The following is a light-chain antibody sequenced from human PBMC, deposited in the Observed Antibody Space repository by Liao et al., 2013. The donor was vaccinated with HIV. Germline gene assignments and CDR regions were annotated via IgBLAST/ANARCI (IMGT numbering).Light chain of an antibody. J-gene: IGLJ2*01. Sequence: SYELTQPPSVSVSPGQTVSITCSGDKLDDKYTCWYQQKPGQSPVLVIYQDTKRPSGIPERFSGSNSGDTATLTIRGTQAMDEADYYCQAWDSSTVVFGGGTKLTVL. CDR3: QAWDSSTVV. CDR2: QDT. CDR1: KLDDKY. V-gene: IGLV3-1*01.